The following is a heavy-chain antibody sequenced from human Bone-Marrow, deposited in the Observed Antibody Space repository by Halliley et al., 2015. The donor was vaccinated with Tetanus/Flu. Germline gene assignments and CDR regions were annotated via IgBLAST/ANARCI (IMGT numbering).Heavy chain of an antibody. V-gene: IGHV5-51*01. Sequence: QLVQSGAEVKKPGESLKISCKGSGYSFTTYWIGWVRQVPGQGLELMGLIFPGDSDTWYSPSFQGQVIISADKSVGSAYLQWSTLKASDTAIYYCAALIAASHFTDYWGQGTLVIVSS. D-gene: IGHD6-13*01. CDR3: AALIAASHFTDY. CDR1: GYSFTTYW. CDR2: IFPGDSDT. J-gene: IGHJ4*02.